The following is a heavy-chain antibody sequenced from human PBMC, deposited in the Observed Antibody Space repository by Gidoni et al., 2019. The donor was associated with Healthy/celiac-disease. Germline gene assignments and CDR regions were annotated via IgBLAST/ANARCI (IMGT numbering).Heavy chain of an antibody. D-gene: IGHD3-22*01. CDR3: ARGPPWYYYDSSGYLDY. J-gene: IGHJ4*02. CDR1: GGSFSGYY. Sequence: QVQLQQWGAGLLKPSDTLSLTCAVYGGSFSGYYWSWIRQPPGKGLEWIGEINHSGRTNYNPSLKSRVTISVDTSKNQFSLKLSSVTAADTAVYYCARGPPWYYYDSSGYLDYWGQGTLVTVSS. CDR2: INHSGRT. V-gene: IGHV4-34*01.